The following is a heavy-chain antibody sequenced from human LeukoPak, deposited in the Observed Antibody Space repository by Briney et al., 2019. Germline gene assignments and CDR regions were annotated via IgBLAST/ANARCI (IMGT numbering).Heavy chain of an antibody. V-gene: IGHV7-4-1*02. CDR1: GYTFTSHA. J-gene: IGHJ4*02. Sequence: ASVKVSCKASGYTFTSHAMSWVRQAPGQGLEWVGWINTHTGNPTYAQGFTGRIVFSLDTSVSTAYLQISSLKAEDTAVYYCARGRGYSYGYGDYWGQGTLVTVSS. CDR2: INTHTGNP. D-gene: IGHD5-18*01. CDR3: ARGRGYSYGYGDY.